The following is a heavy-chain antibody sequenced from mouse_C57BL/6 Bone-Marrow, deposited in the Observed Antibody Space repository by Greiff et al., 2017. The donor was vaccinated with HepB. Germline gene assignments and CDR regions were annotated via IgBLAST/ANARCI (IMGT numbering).Heavy chain of an antibody. CDR3: ARDRPGYCDV. V-gene: IGHV5-4*01. CDR2: ISDGGSYT. J-gene: IGHJ1*03. CDR1: GFTFSSYA. Sequence: EVKLMESGGGLVKPGGSLKLSCAASGFTFSSYAMSWVRQTPEKRLEWVATISDGGSYTYYPDNVKGRFTISRDNAKNNLYLQMSHLKSEDTAMYYCARDRPGYCDVWGTGTTVTVSS.